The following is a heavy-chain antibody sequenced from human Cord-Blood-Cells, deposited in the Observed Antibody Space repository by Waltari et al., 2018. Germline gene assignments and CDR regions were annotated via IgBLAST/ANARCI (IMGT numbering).Heavy chain of an antibody. D-gene: IGHD3-3*01. Sequence: QLQLQESGPGLVKPSETLSLTCTVSGGSISSSSYYWGWIRQPPGKGLEWIGSIYYSGSTYYNPSLKSRVTISVDTSKNQFSLELSSVTAADTAVYYCARGDYDFWSGYYDYWGQGTLVTVSS. CDR1: GGSISSSSYY. CDR2: IYYSGST. V-gene: IGHV4-39*01. CDR3: ARGDYDFWSGYYDY. J-gene: IGHJ4*02.